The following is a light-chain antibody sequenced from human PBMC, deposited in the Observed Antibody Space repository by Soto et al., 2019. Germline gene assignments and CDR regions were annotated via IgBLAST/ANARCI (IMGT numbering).Light chain of an antibody. CDR1: QSLLHRNGYSS. CDR3: MQALQTPYS. CDR2: LAS. Sequence: DIVMTQSPLSLPVSPGEPASISCRSSQSLLHRNGYSSLDWYLQKPGQSPRLLIYLASTRASGVPDKFSASGSGTVFTLKMSRVEAEDVGIYYCMQALQTPYSFGQGTKLEI. V-gene: IGKV2-28*01. J-gene: IGKJ2*01.